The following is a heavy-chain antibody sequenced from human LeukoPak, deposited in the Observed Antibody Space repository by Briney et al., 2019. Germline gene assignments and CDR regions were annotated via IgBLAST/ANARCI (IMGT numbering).Heavy chain of an antibody. D-gene: IGHD2-2*01. V-gene: IGHV1-24*01. J-gene: IGHJ4*02. CDR3: ARDIVVVPAATVTGYFDY. CDR1: GYTLTELS. CDR2: FDPEDGET. Sequence: ASVKVSCTVSGYTLTELSMHWVRQAPGKGLEWMGGFDPEDGETIYAQKFQGRVTMTTDTSTSTAYMELRSLRSDDTAVYYCARDIVVVPAATVTGYFDYWGQGTLVTVSS.